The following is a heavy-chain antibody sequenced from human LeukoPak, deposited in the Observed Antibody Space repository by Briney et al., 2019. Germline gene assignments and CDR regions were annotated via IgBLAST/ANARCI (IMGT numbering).Heavy chain of an antibody. V-gene: IGHV3-7*03. D-gene: IGHD6-6*01. CDR2: IKQDGSVK. J-gene: IGHJ4*02. CDR3: ARIGYSSSSLDF. Sequence: GGSLRLSCAASGFTFTNYWMTWVRQAPGKGLEWVANIKQDGSVKYYVDSVKGRFTISRDNAKNSLYLQKNSLRAEDTAVYNCARIGYSSSSLDFWGRGTLVTVSS. CDR1: GFTFTNYW.